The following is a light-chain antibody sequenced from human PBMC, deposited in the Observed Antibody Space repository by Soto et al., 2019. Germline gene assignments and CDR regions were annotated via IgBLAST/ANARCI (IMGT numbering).Light chain of an antibody. CDR1: QSFTSW. CDR3: QQYNTYPWT. V-gene: IGKV1-5*03. J-gene: IGKJ1*01. CDR2: KAS. Sequence: DIQMTQSPSTLSASVGDRVTITCRASQSFTSWLAWYQQKPGKAPKLLIHKASNLLSGVPARFSGSESGTEFTLTISSLQPDDFATYYCQQYNTYPWTFGQGTKVEIK.